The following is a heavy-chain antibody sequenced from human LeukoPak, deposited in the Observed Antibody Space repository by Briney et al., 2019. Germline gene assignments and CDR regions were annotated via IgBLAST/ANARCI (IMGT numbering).Heavy chain of an antibody. CDR3: ARARLGYCSSTSCRSPDY. CDR2: IYHSGST. D-gene: IGHD2-2*01. Sequence: PSQTLSLTCTVSGGSISSGGYYWSWIRQPPGKGLEWIGYIYHSGSTYYNPSLKSRVTISVDRSKNQFSLKLSSVTAADTAVYYCARARLGYCSSTSCRSPDYWGQGTLVTVSS. J-gene: IGHJ4*02. CDR1: GGSISSGGYY. V-gene: IGHV4-30-2*01.